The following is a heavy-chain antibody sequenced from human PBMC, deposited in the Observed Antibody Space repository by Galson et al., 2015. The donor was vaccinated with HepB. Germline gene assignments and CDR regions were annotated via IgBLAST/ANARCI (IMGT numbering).Heavy chain of an antibody. Sequence: SLRLSCAASGFTFSSYWMSWVRQSPGKGLEWVANIRQDGSEKYYVDSVKGRFTISRDNAKNSLYLQMNSLRAEDSAVYYCAGLERRQAYDFWGQGTLVTVSS. D-gene: IGHD3-16*01. CDR1: GFTFSSYW. CDR3: AGLERRQAYDF. J-gene: IGHJ4*02. CDR2: IRQDGSEK. V-gene: IGHV3-7*01.